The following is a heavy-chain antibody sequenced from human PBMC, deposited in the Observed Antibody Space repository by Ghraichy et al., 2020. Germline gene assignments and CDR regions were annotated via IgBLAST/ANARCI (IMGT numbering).Heavy chain of an antibody. CDR2: MYSGGST. D-gene: IGHD1-1*01. V-gene: IGHV3-53*04. Sequence: SCAASGITVSTNYMSWVRQAPGKGLEWVSTMYSGGSTYYAASVKGRFIISRHNSKNMLFLQMNSLSRDDTATYYCARGQERSNYFDSWGQGTLVTVSP. CDR1: GITVSTNY. J-gene: IGHJ4*02. CDR3: ARGQERSNYFDS.